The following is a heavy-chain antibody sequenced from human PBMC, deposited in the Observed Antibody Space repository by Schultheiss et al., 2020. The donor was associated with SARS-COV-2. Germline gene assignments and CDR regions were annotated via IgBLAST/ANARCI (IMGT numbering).Heavy chain of an antibody. Sequence: GESLKISCAASGFTFSSYAMHWVRQAPGKGLEWVAVISYDGSNKYYADSVKGRFTISRDNSKNTLYLQMNSLRAEDTAVYYCARGGPPVGSHYYYYMDVWGKGTTVTVSS. J-gene: IGHJ6*03. D-gene: IGHD1-26*01. CDR1: GFTFSSYA. V-gene: IGHV3-30*14. CDR3: ARGGPPVGSHYYYYMDV. CDR2: ISYDGSNK.